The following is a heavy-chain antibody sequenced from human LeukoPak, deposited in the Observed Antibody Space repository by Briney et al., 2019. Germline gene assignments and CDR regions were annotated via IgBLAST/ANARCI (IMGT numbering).Heavy chain of an antibody. CDR1: GYTFTGYY. V-gene: IGHV1-2*02. CDR2: ISPNSGGT. CDR3: ARGSGAFFEY. D-gene: IGHD7-27*01. Sequence: GASVKVSCKATGYTFTGYYMHWVRQAPGQGLEWMGWISPNSGGTYYAQRFQGRVTMTRDTSISTAYMELNSLRSDDTAVYYCARGSGAFFEYWGQGTLVTVSS. J-gene: IGHJ4*02.